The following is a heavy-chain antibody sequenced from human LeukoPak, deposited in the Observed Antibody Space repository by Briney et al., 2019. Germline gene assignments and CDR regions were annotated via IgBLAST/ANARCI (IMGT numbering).Heavy chain of an antibody. CDR2: ISYDGNHK. J-gene: IGHJ4*02. CDR3: GGVRNWNPYYFDY. V-gene: IGHV3-30*03. CDR1: GFTFSSYG. D-gene: IGHD1-1*01. Sequence: GRSLRLSCAASGFTFSSYGMHWVSQAPGKGLEWVALISYDGNHKYYADSVKGRFTISRDNSKNTLYLQMHSLRVEDTAVYYCGGVRNWNPYYFDYWGQGTLVTVSS.